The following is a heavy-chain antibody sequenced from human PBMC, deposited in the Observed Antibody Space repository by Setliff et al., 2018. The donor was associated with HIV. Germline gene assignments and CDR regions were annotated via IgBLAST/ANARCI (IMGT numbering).Heavy chain of an antibody. CDR1: GYTFTSYG. CDR3: VRGVQSPPHYSYYYMDV. Sequence: RASVKVSCKASGYTFTSYGISWVRRAPGQGLDWMGRIIPILGVANYAQRFQGKVTITADKSTSTAYMELTSLRFDDTAMYYCVRGVQSPPHYSYYYMDVWGEGTMVTVSS. CDR2: IIPILGVA. V-gene: IGHV1-69*04. D-gene: IGHD3-3*01. J-gene: IGHJ6*03.